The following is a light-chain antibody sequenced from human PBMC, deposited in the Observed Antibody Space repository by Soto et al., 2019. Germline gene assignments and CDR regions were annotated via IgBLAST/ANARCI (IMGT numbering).Light chain of an antibody. CDR3: CSYGGTSTYV. Sequence: LTQPASVSGSPGQSITISCTGTSSDVGAYNLVSWYQHHPGKAPKLLVYEGSKRPSGVFNRFSGSKSGNTASLTISGLQADDEADYYCCSYGGTSTYVFGTGTKVTVL. J-gene: IGLJ1*01. V-gene: IGLV2-23*01. CDR1: SSDVGAYNL. CDR2: EGS.